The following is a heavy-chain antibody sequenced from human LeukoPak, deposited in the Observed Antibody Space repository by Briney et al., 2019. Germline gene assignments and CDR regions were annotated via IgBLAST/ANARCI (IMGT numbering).Heavy chain of an antibody. J-gene: IGHJ4*02. CDR2: IYGSGST. Sequence: PSETLSLTCTVSGGSTTSYYWSWIRQPAGKGLEWIGRIYGSGSTNYNPSLWGRVTMSVDTSKNQVSLNLSSVTAADTAFYYCARDLGGLYYDSSGTDYWGQGTLVTVSS. CDR3: ARDLGGLYYDSSGTDY. D-gene: IGHD3-22*01. CDR1: GGSTTSYY. V-gene: IGHV4-4*07.